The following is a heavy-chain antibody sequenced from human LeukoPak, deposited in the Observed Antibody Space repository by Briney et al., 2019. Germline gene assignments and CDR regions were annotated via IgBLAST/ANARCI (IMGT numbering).Heavy chain of an antibody. CDR1: GGSISSYY. CDR3: ARAVPIVVVTAIPWYFDY. V-gene: IGHV4-59*01. Sequence: SETLSLTCTVSGGSISSYYWSWIRQPPGKGLEWIGYIYYSGSTNYNPSLKCRVTISVDTSKNQFSLKLSSVTAADTAVYYCARAVPIVVVTAIPWYFDYWGQGTLVTVSS. J-gene: IGHJ4*02. D-gene: IGHD2-21*02. CDR2: IYYSGST.